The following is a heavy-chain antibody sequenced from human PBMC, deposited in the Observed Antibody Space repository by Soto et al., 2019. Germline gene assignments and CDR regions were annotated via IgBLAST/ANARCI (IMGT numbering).Heavy chain of an antibody. CDR1: GFTVSSNY. J-gene: IGHJ3*02. V-gene: IGHV3-53*02. CDR3: AREAWEYYYDSSGYDAFDI. CDR2: IYSGGST. D-gene: IGHD3-22*01. Sequence: VQLVETGGGLIQPGGSLRLSCAASGFTVSSNYMSWVRQAPGKGLEWVSVIYSGGSTYYADSVKGRFTISRDNSKNTLYLQMNSLRAEDTAVYYCAREAWEYYYDSSGYDAFDIWGQGTMVTVSS.